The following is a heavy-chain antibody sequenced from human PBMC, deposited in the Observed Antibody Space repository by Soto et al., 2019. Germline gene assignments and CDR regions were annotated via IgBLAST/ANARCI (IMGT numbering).Heavy chain of an antibody. Sequence: GGSLRLSCAASGFTFSSYGMHWVRQDPGKGLEWVAVIWYDGSNKYYADSVKGRFTISRDNSKNTLYLQMNSLRAEDTAVYYCARQYSSSFRGMDVWGQGTTVTVSS. D-gene: IGHD6-6*01. CDR3: ARQYSSSFRGMDV. V-gene: IGHV3-33*01. CDR1: GFTFSSYG. CDR2: IWYDGSNK. J-gene: IGHJ6*02.